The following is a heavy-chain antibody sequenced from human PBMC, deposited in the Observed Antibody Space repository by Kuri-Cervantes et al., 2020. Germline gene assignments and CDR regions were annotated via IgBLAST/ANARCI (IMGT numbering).Heavy chain of an antibody. Sequence: AASKDFCKNAGYTFTSYGISWVRRATGQGLAWMGRISADNDNTTYAQKLQRSVTMTTDTSTSTAYMELSSLRSEDTSVYYCARDRFLEWLWFFDYWGQGALVTVSS. CDR2: ISADNDNT. V-gene: IGHV1-18*01. CDR3: ARDRFLEWLWFFDY. CDR1: GYTFTSYG. D-gene: IGHD3-3*01. J-gene: IGHJ4*02.